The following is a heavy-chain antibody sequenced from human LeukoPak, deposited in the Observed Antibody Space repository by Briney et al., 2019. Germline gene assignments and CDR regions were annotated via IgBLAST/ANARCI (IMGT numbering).Heavy chain of an antibody. V-gene: IGHV4-34*01. J-gene: IGHJ4*02. CDR2: INHSGST. CDR1: GGSFSGYY. D-gene: IGHD6-19*01. Sequence: SETLSLTCAVYGGSFSGYYWSWIRQPPGKGLEWIGEINHSGSTNYNPSLKSRVTISVDTSKSQFSLKLSSVTAADTAVYYCARVVRGYSSGWYSSLDYWGQGTLVTVSS. CDR3: ARVVRGYSSGWYSSLDY.